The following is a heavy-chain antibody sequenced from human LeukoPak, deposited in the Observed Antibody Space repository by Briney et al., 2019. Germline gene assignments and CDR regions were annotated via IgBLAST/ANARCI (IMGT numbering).Heavy chain of an antibody. V-gene: IGHV4-38-2*01. J-gene: IGHJ3*02. CDR3: ARHQRELGAFDI. CDR2: VYHSGST. CDR1: GYSISSGYY. D-gene: IGHD1-7*01. Sequence: SETLSLTCAVSGYSISSGYYWGWIRQTPGKGLEWIGSVYHSGSTYYNPSLKSRVTMSVDTSKNQFSLKLSSVTAADTAVYYCARHQRELGAFDIWGQGTMVTVFS.